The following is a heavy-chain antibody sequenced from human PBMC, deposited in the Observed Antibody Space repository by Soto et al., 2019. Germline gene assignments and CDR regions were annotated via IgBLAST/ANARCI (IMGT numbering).Heavy chain of an antibody. D-gene: IGHD3-9*01. Sequence: GASVKVSCKASGYTFTSYGISWVRQAPGQGLEWMGWISAYNGNTNYAQKLQGRVTMTTDTSTSTAYMELRSLRSDDTAVYYCARVGPNYDILTGYQYFDYWGQGTLVTVSS. CDR3: ARVGPNYDILTGYQYFDY. V-gene: IGHV1-18*01. CDR1: GYTFTSYG. J-gene: IGHJ4*02. CDR2: ISAYNGNT.